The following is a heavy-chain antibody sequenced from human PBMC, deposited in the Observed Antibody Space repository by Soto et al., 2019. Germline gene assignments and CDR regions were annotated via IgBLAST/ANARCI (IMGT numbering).Heavy chain of an antibody. CDR3: AKGGGSGSYDY. D-gene: IGHD3-10*01. Sequence: HVQLVESGGGVVQPGRSLRLSCAAYGFTFSSYGMHWVRQAPGKGLEWVAVISYDGSNKYYADSVKGRFTISRDNSGNTLYMQMNSMRAEDTAVYYCAKGGGSGSYDYWGQGTLVTVSS. J-gene: IGHJ4*02. CDR2: ISYDGSNK. CDR1: GFTFSSYG. V-gene: IGHV3-30*18.